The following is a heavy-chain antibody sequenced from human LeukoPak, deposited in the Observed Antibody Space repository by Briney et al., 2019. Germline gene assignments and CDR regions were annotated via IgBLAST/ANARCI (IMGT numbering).Heavy chain of an antibody. J-gene: IGHJ3*02. CDR3: ARDLVSVTKGFDI. D-gene: IGHD4-17*01. CDR1: DDSFSSHY. V-gene: IGHV4-59*11. Sequence: SETLSLTCAVSDDSFSSHYWTWIRQPPGKGLEWIGYISYIGRTNYNPSLKSRVTISIDTSKNQFSLKLTSVTAADTAVYYCARDLVSVTKGFDIWGQGTMVSVSS. CDR2: ISYIGRT.